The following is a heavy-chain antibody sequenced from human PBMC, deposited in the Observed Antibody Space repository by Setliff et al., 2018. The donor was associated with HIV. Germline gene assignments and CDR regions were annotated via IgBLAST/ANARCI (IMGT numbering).Heavy chain of an antibody. J-gene: IGHJ4*02. CDR1: GGSISTYH. V-gene: IGHV4-4*08. CDR3: ARWTPKRGYEPAGYLTYYFDY. D-gene: IGHD3-9*01. Sequence: PSETLSLTCSVSGGSISTYHWSWIRQPPGKGLEWIGYIYKSGSTNYSPSLKSRVNIPVDTSKNQFSLNLSSVTAADTAVYYCARWTPKRGYEPAGYLTYYFDYWGQGALVTVSS. CDR2: IYKSGST.